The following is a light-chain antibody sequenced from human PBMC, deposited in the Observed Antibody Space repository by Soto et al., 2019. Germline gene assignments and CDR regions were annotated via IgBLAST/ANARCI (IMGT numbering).Light chain of an antibody. Sequence: EIVLTQSPGTLSVSPGERVTLSCRASQSVDIDLAWYQQKPGQAPRLLIYGASTRATDMPGRFRGSGAGAEFTLTIGSLQSEDSAVYYCQQYRGWPRTFGQGTKVEIK. CDR1: QSVDID. J-gene: IGKJ1*01. CDR3: QQYRGWPRT. CDR2: GAS. V-gene: IGKV3D-15*01.